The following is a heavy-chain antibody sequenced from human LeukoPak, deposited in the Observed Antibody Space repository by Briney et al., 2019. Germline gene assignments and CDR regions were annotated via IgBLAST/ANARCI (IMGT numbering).Heavy chain of an antibody. D-gene: IGHD5-12*01. CDR3: ARLRRAGWLEYYFDY. Sequence: SETLSLTCTASGGSISSYYWSWIRQPPGKGLEWIGYMYYSGSTNYNPSLKSRVTISVDTSKNQFSLSLSSVTAADTAVYYCARLRRAGWLEYYFDYWGQGTLVTVSS. J-gene: IGHJ4*02. CDR2: MYYSGST. CDR1: GGSISSYY. V-gene: IGHV4-59*01.